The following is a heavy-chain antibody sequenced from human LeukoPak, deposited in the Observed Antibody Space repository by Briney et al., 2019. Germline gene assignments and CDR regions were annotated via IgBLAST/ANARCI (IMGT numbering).Heavy chain of an antibody. Sequence: SVKFACKASGGTFSSYAISWGRQAPGQGLEWVGGIIAISGTANYAQKFQGRVTITTDESTSTAYMELSSLRSEDTAVYYCARTGYSSSWWPPSGYYYYYVDVWGKGTTVTVSS. V-gene: IGHV1-69*05. D-gene: IGHD6-13*01. J-gene: IGHJ6*03. CDR1: GGTFSSYA. CDR2: IIAISGTA. CDR3: ARTGYSSSWWPPSGYYYYYVDV.